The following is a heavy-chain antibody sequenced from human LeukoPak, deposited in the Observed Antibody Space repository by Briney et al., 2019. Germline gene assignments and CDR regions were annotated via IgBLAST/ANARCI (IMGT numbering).Heavy chain of an antibody. CDR3: ARDRSQGYYDSSGYSIDY. V-gene: IGHV1-69*04. D-gene: IGHD3-22*01. Sequence: GSSVKVSCKASGGTFSSYTISWVRQAPGQGLEWMGGIIPILGIANYAQKFQGRVTITADKSTSTAYMELSSLRSEDTAVYYCARDRSQGYYDSSGYSIDYWGQGTLVTVSS. J-gene: IGHJ4*02. CDR1: GGTFSSYT. CDR2: IIPILGIA.